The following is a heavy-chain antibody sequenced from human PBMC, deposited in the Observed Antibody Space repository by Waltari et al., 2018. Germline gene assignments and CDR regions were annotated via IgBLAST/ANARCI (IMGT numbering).Heavy chain of an antibody. CDR2: INWNGGST. CDR1: GFTFDDYG. V-gene: IGHV3-20*01. J-gene: IGHJ3*02. Sequence: EVQLVESGGGVVRPGGSLRLSCAASGFTFDDYGMRWVRPTPGKGLGGVSGINWNGGSTGYADSVKGRFTISRDNAKNSLYLQMNSLRAEDTALYHCARGGPHDYGDYDAFDIWGQGTMVTVSS. D-gene: IGHD4-17*01. CDR3: ARGGPHDYGDYDAFDI.